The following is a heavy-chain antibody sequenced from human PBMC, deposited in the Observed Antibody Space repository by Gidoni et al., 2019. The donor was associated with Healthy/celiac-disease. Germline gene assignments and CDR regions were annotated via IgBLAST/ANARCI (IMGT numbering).Heavy chain of an antibody. CDR1: GFTFSSYA. D-gene: IGHD1-26*01. Sequence: EVQLLESGGGLVQPGGSLRPSCAASGFTFSSYAMSWVRQAPGKGLEWVSAIRGSGGSTYYADSVKGRFTISRDNSKNTLYLQMNSLRAEDTAVYYCAKEMGAISGGDYWGQGTLVTVSS. CDR3: AKEMGAISGGDY. CDR2: IRGSGGST. V-gene: IGHV3-23*01. J-gene: IGHJ4*02.